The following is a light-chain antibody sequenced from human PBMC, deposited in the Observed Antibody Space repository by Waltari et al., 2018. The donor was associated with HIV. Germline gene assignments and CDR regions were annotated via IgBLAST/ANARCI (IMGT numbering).Light chain of an antibody. CDR1: SSDVGGYHY. CDR3: SSYTSSSTLYV. V-gene: IGLV2-14*01. J-gene: IGLJ1*01. Sequence: QSALTQPASVSGSPGQSITISCTGTSSDVGGYHYVSWYQQHPGKAPKLMIYDVSNRPCVVSNRFSGSKSGNTASLSISGLQAEDEADYYCSSYTSSSTLYVFGTGTKVTAL. CDR2: DVS.